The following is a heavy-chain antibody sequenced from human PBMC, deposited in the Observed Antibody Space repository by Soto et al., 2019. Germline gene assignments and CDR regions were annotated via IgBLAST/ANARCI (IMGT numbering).Heavy chain of an antibody. Sequence: QVQLVESGGGVVQPGRSLRLSCAASGFTFSSYAMHWVRQAPGKGLEWVAVISYDGSNKYYADSVKGRFTISRDNSKNTLSLQMTSLRAEDKAVYYCARVGVVAATHDAFDIWGQGTMVTVSS. CDR1: GFTFSSYA. J-gene: IGHJ3*02. CDR3: ARVGVVAATHDAFDI. V-gene: IGHV3-30-3*01. D-gene: IGHD2-15*01. CDR2: ISYDGSNK.